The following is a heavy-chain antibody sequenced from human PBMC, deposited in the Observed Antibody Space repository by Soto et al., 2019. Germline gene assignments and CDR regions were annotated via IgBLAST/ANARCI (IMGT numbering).Heavy chain of an antibody. CDR1: GGSISSGGYY. V-gene: IGHV4-31*03. Sequence: QVQLQESGPGLVKPSQTLSLTCTVSGGSISSGGYYWSWIRQHPGKGLEWLGYIYYSGSTDYNPSLKSRVTISVATSKNQFSLKLSSVTAADTAVYYCAREPYYYCSGRLTKYFDLWGRGTLVTVSS. D-gene: IGHD3-10*01. CDR3: AREPYYYCSGRLTKYFDL. CDR2: IYYSGST. J-gene: IGHJ2*01.